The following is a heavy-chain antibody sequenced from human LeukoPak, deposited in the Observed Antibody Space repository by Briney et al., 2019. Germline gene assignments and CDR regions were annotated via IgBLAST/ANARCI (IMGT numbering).Heavy chain of an antibody. V-gene: IGHV4-4*07. J-gene: IGHJ2*01. CDR2: IYTSGST. D-gene: IGHD6-19*01. CDR1: GGSISSYY. CDR3: ARVVAGYSSGLGLYWYFDL. Sequence: SETLSLTCTASGGSISSYYWSWIRQPAGKGLEWIGRIYTSGSTYYNPSLKSRVTMSVDTSKNQFSLKLSSVTAADTAVYYCARVVAGYSSGLGLYWYFDLWGRGTLVTVSS.